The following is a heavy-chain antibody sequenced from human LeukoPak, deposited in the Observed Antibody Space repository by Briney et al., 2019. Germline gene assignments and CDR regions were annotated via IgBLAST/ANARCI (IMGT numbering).Heavy chain of an antibody. CDR2: ISSSSSTI. CDR3: ANWIGSSSRDY. D-gene: IGHD6-6*01. Sequence: GGSLRLSCAAPGLTFSSYSMNWVRQALGKGLEWVSYISSSSSTIYYADSVKGRFTISRDNAKNSLYLQMNSLRTEDTAVYYCANWIGSSSRDYWGQGTLVTVSS. J-gene: IGHJ4*02. CDR1: GLTFSSYS. V-gene: IGHV3-48*01.